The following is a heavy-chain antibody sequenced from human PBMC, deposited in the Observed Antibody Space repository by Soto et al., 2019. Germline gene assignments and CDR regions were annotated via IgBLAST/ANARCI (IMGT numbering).Heavy chain of an antibody. V-gene: IGHV4-39*01. D-gene: IGHD7-27*01. J-gene: IGHJ4*02. CDR2: MSYSRST. CDR3: ASQGRPTNWGGGYFED. Sequence: SETLSLTYFVSGCSISSNNYYWCWIRQPPGKGLEWIGSMSYSRSTYYNPSLKSRVTISVDTSKNQFSLKLTSVTAADTAVYYCASQGRPTNWGGGYFEDWGQGPRVNVAS. CDR1: GCSISSNNYY.